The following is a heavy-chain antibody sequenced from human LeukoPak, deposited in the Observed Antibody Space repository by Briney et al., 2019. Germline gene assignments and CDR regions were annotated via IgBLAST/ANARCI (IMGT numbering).Heavy chain of an antibody. D-gene: IGHD6-13*01. J-gene: IGHJ6*03. Sequence: SETLSLTCAVYGGSFSGYYWSWIRQPPGKGLEWIGEINHSGSTNYNPSLKSRVTMSVDTSKNQFSLKLSSVTAADTAVYYCAREKRYSSSWYVDYYYYMDVWGKGTTVTISS. V-gene: IGHV4-34*01. CDR1: GGSFSGYY. CDR2: INHSGST. CDR3: AREKRYSSSWYVDYYYYMDV.